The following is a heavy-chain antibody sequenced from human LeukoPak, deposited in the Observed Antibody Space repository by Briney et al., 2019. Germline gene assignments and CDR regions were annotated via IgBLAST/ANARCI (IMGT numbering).Heavy chain of an antibody. CDR1: GFTFDDYA. V-gene: IGHV3-43D*03. Sequence: GGSLRLSCAASGFTFDDYAMHWVRQAPGKGLQWISSINWVGDTSSYADSVKGRFTVSRDNTIGPLYLQMHSLRSEDTALYYCAKDRQYGDYGGGDFFDSWGQGTLVTVSS. CDR3: AKDRQYGDYGGGDFFDS. J-gene: IGHJ4*02. CDR2: INWVGDTS. D-gene: IGHD4-17*01.